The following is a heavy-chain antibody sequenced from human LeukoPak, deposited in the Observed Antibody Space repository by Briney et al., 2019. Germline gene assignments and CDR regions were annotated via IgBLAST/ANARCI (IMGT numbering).Heavy chain of an antibody. J-gene: IGHJ6*03. CDR2: MNPNSGNT. Sequence: ASVNVSCKASGYTFTRYDINGVRQAAGQGLEGMGWMNPNSGNTGYAQKFQASVTMTMNTSISTAYMELSSLRSEDTAVYYCARGRNKIRYYMDVWGKGTTVTVSS. V-gene: IGHV1-8*01. CDR1: GYTFTRYD. CDR3: ARGRNKIRYYMDV.